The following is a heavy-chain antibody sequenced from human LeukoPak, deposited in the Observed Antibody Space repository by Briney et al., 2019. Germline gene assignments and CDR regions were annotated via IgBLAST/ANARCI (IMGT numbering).Heavy chain of an antibody. D-gene: IGHD3-9*01. CDR2: ISSSSSYI. CDR3: AGTYYDILTGYYEAY. V-gene: IGHV3-21*01. CDR1: EFTFSSYS. J-gene: IGHJ4*02. Sequence: GGSLRLSCAASEFTFSSYSMNWVRQAPGKGLEWVSSISSSSSYIYYADSVKGRFTISRDNAKNSLYLQMNSLRAEDTAVYYCAGTYYDILTGYYEAYWGQGTLVTVSS.